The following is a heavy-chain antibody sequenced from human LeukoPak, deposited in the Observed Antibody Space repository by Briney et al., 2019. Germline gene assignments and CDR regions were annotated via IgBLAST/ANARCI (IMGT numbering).Heavy chain of an antibody. V-gene: IGHV3-33*06. CDR1: GFRFNNYG. CDR2: TWYDGSNK. J-gene: IGHJ4*02. CDR3: VKDEVYLDSGGYPTPDTTLDY. D-gene: IGHD3-22*01. Sequence: PGRSLRLSCAASGFRFNNYGIHWVRQAPGKGLEWVAVTWYDGSNKYYADSVRDRFTVSRDNSKNTVYLRMNSLRVEDTAVYYCVKDEVYLDSGGYPTPDTTLDYWGQGTLVTVSS.